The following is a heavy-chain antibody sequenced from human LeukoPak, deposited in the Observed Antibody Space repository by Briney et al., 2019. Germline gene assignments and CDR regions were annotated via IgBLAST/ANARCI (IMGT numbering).Heavy chain of an antibody. Sequence: GGSLRLSCAASGFTFSSYWMHWVRQAPGKGLEWVSGITGSGANAYYADSVKGRFTISRDNSRNTLYLQMNSLRAEDTAVYYCAREKTYYFDYWGQGTLVTVSS. J-gene: IGHJ4*02. V-gene: IGHV3-23*01. CDR3: AREKTYYFDY. CDR1: GFTFSSYW. CDR2: ITGSGANA.